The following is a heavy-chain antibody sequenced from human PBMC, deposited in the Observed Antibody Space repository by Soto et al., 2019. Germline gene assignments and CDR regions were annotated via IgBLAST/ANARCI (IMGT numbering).Heavy chain of an antibody. CDR2: ISAYKGNT. V-gene: IGHV1-18*01. J-gene: IGHJ5*02. CDR1: AYTFTSYG. CDR3: AKEMYSSGWYWFDP. Sequence: GASVKVSCKASAYTFTSYGISCVRPAPGQGLEWMGWISAYKGNTNYAQKLPGRVTMTTDTSTSTAYMELRSVVYDGTAVYFRAKEMYSSGWYWFDPWGPGTLVTVSS. D-gene: IGHD6-19*01.